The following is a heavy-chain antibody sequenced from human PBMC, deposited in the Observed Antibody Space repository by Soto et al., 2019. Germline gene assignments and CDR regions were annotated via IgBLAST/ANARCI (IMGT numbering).Heavy chain of an antibody. D-gene: IGHD1-1*01. CDR1: GYAFTTYG. CDR2: ISAHNGNT. V-gene: IGHV1-18*01. CDR3: ARGRYGDY. Sequence: QVHLVQSGAEVKKPGASVKVSCKGSGYAFTTYGITWVRQAPGQGLEWMGWISAHNGNTNYAQKLQGRVTVTRDTSTSTAYMELRSLSSDDTDVSYCARGRYGDYWGQGALVTVSS. J-gene: IGHJ4*02.